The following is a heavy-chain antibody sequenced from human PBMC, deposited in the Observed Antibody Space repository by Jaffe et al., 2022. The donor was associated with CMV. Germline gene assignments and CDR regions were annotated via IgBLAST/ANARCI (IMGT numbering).Heavy chain of an antibody. D-gene: IGHD3-22*01. CDR2: ISGSGGST. J-gene: IGHJ4*02. Sequence: EVQLLESGGGLVQPGGSLRLSCAASGFTFSSYAMSWVRQAPGKGLEWVSAISGSGGSTYYADSVKGRFTISRDNSKNTLYLQMNSLRAEDTAVYYCAKLESETTGIVVVITGVDYWGQGTLVTVSS. CDR3: AKLESETTGIVVVITGVDY. V-gene: IGHV3-23*01. CDR1: GFTFSSYA.